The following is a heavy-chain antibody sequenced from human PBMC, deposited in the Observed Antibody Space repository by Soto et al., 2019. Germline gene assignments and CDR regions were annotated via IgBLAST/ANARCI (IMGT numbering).Heavy chain of an antibody. CDR1: GFTFSSYA. Sequence: QVQLVESGGGVVQPGRSLRLSCAASGFTFSSYAMHWVRQAPGKGLECVAVISYDGSNKYYADSVKGRFTISRDNSKNTLYLQMNSLRAEDTAVYYCTVGGIAAAGGYYYYGMDVWGQGTTVTVSS. CDR2: ISYDGSNK. CDR3: TVGGIAAAGGYYYYGMDV. D-gene: IGHD6-13*01. V-gene: IGHV3-30-3*01. J-gene: IGHJ6*02.